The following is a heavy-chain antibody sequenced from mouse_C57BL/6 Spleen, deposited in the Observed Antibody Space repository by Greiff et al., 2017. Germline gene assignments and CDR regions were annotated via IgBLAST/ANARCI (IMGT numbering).Heavy chain of an antibody. CDR3: TRGDYLYYYAMAY. CDR2: IYPGNSDT. V-gene: IGHV1-5*01. J-gene: IGHJ4*01. CDR1: GYTFTSYW. Sequence: EVQLQQSGTVLARPGASVKMSCKTSGYTFTSYWMHWVKQRPGRGLEWIGAIYPGNSDTSYNQKFKGKAKLTAVTPASTAYMELSSLTNEDSAVXYCTRGDYLYYYAMAYWGQGTSVTVSS. D-gene: IGHD1-1*01.